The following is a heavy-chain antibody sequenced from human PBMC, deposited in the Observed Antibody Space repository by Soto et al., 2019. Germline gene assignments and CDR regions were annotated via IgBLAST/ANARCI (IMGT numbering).Heavy chain of an antibody. CDR2: IYSGGST. Sequence: GGSLRLSYAASGFTVSSNYMSWVRQAPGKGLEWVSVIYSGGSTYYADSVKGRFTISRDNSKNTLYLQMNSLRAEDTAVYYCASVYTMVRGVIYYYMDVWGKGTTVTVSS. CDR1: GFTVSSNY. CDR3: ASVYTMVRGVIYYYMDV. V-gene: IGHV3-66*01. J-gene: IGHJ6*03. D-gene: IGHD3-10*01.